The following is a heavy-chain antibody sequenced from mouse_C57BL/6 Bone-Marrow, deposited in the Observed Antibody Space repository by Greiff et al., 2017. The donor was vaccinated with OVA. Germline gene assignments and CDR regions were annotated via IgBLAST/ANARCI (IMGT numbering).Heavy chain of an antibody. CDR1: GYTFTDYY. CDR3: ARSISRRYFDY. Sequence: QVQLQQSGAELVRPGASVKLSCKASGYTFTDYYINWVQQRPGQGLEWIARIYPGSGNTYYNEKFKGKATLTAEKSSSTAYMQLSSLTSEDSAVYFCARSISRRYFDYWGQGTTLTVSS. V-gene: IGHV1-76*01. J-gene: IGHJ2*01. CDR2: IYPGSGNT.